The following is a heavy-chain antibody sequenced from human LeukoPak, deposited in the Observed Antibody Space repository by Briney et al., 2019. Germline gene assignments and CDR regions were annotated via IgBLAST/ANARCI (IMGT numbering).Heavy chain of an antibody. J-gene: IGHJ4*02. CDR2: ISYDGSNK. D-gene: IGHD6-13*01. Sequence: GRSLRLSCAASGFTFSSYAMHWVRQAPGKGLEWVAVISYDGSNKYYADSVKGRSTISRDNSKNTLYLQMNSLRAEDTAVYYCARDSFLVAAAGTGNLDYWGQGTLVTVSS. V-gene: IGHV3-30-3*01. CDR1: GFTFSSYA. CDR3: ARDSFLVAAAGTGNLDY.